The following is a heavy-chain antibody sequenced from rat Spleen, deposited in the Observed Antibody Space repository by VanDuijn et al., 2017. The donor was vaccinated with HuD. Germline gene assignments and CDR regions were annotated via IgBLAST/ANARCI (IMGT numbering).Heavy chain of an antibody. D-gene: IGHD4-3*01. V-gene: IGHV5-58*01. CDR3: AVAGYGY. CDR1: GFTFSRYW. CDR2: INDNGGTT. Sequence: EVQLAETGGGLVQPGRSLKLSCVASGFTFSRYWMYWVRQAPGKGLEWVSSINDNGGTTYYPDSVKGRFNISRDNAENTVYLQMNSLRSEDTATYYCAVAGYGYWGQGVMVTVSS. J-gene: IGHJ2*01.